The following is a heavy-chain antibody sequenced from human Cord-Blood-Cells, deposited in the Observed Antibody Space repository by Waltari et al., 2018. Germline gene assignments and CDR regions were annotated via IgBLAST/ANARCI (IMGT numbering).Heavy chain of an antibody. J-gene: IGHJ6*03. CDR3: AKVGGAVPTYYYYYYMDV. V-gene: IGHV3-23*01. Sequence: EVQLLESGGGLVQPGGSLRLSCAASGFTFSSYAISWFRQAPGKGLEWVSAISGSGGSTYEADAVKGRFTISRDNSKNTLYLQMNSLRAEDTAVYYCAKVGGAVPTYYYYYYMDVWGKGTTVTVSS. CDR2: ISGSGGST. D-gene: IGHD4-4*01. CDR1: GFTFSSYA.